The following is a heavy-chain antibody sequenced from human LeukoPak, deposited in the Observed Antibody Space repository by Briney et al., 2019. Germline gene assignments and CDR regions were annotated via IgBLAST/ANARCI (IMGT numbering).Heavy chain of an antibody. D-gene: IGHD1-26*01. V-gene: IGHV1-2*02. J-gene: IGHJ4*02. CDR1: GYTFTGYY. CDR3: AREVGATSALFHY. CDR2: INPNSGGT. Sequence: ASVKVSCKASGYTFTGYYMHWLRQAPGQGLEWMGWINPNSGGTNYAQKFQGRVTMTRDTSISTAYMELSRLRSDDTAVYYCAREVGATSALFHYWGQGALVTVSS.